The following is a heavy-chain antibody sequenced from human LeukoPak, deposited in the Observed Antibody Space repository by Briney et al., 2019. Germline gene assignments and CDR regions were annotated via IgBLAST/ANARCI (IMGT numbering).Heavy chain of an antibody. CDR1: GFTFSTYR. CDR2: IKQDGSEK. CDR3: ARDEAFSSSWTHNYYYYMDV. V-gene: IGHV3-7*01. Sequence: PGGSLRLSCAASGFTFSTYRMSWVRQAPGKGLEWVANIKQDGSEKHYVDSVKGRFTISRDNAKNSLYLQMNSLRAEDTAVYYCARDEAFSSSWTHNYYYYMDVWGKGTTVTVSS. J-gene: IGHJ6*03. D-gene: IGHD6-13*01.